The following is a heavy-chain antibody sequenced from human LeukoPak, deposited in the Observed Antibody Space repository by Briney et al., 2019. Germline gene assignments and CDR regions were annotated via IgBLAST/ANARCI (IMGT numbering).Heavy chain of an antibody. D-gene: IGHD6-6*01. J-gene: IGHJ6*02. V-gene: IGHV1-2*06. CDR1: GYTFTGYY. CDR2: INPNSGGT. CDR3: ATPRGPKLVPQYYYYGMDV. Sequence: ASVKVSCKASGYTFTGYYMHWVRQAPGQGLEWMGLINPNSGGTNYAQKFQGRVTMTRDTSISTAYMELSRLRSDDTAVYYCATPRGPKLVPQYYYYGMDVWGQGTTVTVSS.